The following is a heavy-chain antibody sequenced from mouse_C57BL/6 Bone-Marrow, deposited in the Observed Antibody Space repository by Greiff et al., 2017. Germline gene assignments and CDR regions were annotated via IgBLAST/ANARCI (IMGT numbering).Heavy chain of an antibody. CDR2: INPYNGDT. D-gene: IGHD2-4*01. CDR1: GYSFTGYF. Sequence: EVQLQQSGPELVKPGASVKISCKASGYSFTGYFMNWVMQSPGKSLEWIGRINPYNGDTFYNQKFKGKATLTVDKSSSTAHMELRSLTSEDSAVYYCARWDIYYDYDGAMAYWGQGTLVTVAA. V-gene: IGHV1-20*01. J-gene: IGHJ3*01. CDR3: ARWDIYYDYDGAMAY.